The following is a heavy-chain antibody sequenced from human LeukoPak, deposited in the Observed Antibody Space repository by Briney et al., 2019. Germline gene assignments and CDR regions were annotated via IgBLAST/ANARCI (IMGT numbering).Heavy chain of an antibody. Sequence: ASVKVSCTGSGYTLSNHAFSWVRQAPGQGLEWMGWISADNGNTNHAQKFQGRVSLTTDTSTSTAYMELSSLRSEDTAVYYCARGFGYYGSGSPSPDFDYWGQGTLVTVSS. J-gene: IGHJ4*02. D-gene: IGHD3-10*01. V-gene: IGHV1-18*04. CDR3: ARGFGYYGSGSPSPDFDY. CDR1: GYTLSNHA. CDR2: ISADNGNT.